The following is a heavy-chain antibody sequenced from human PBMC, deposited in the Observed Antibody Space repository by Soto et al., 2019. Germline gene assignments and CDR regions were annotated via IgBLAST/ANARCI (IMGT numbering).Heavy chain of an antibody. D-gene: IGHD4-17*01. J-gene: IGHJ4*02. Sequence: ASVKVSCKTSGYTFTNYEINWVRQATGQGLEWMGWMIPSSGKTGYAPKFRGRGSMTKDTSKSTAYMELSSLRSDDTAVYYCVRWAPTVTTDYWGQGTLVTVSS. CDR3: VRWAPTVTTDY. CDR2: MIPSSGKT. V-gene: IGHV1-8*01. CDR1: GYTFTNYE.